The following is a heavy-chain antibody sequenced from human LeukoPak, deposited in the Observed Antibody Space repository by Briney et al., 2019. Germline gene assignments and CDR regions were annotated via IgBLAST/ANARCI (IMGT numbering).Heavy chain of an antibody. CDR3: ARVRSKITMVRGVIIRAGDFDY. CDR2: INSDGSST. D-gene: IGHD3-10*01. J-gene: IGHJ4*02. V-gene: IGHV3-74*01. Sequence: GGSLRLSCAASGFTFSSYWMHWVRQAPGKGLVWVSRINSDGSSTSYADSVKGRFTISRDNAKNTLYLQMNSLRAEDTAVYYCARVRSKITMVRGVIIRAGDFDYWGQGTLVTVSS. CDR1: GFTFSSYW.